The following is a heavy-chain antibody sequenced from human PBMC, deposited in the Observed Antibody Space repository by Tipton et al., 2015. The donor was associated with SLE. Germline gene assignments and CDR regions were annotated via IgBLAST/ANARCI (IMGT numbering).Heavy chain of an antibody. CDR3: AREEGQWDAFDI. V-gene: IGHV4-34*01. CDR1: GFTFSTYA. J-gene: IGHJ3*02. CDR2: INHSGST. Sequence: LRLSCAASGFTFSTYAMHWVRQAPGKGLEWIGEINHSGSTNYNPSLKSRVTISVDTSKNQFSLKLSSVTAADTAVYYCAREEGQWDAFDIWGQGTMVTVSS. D-gene: IGHD6-19*01.